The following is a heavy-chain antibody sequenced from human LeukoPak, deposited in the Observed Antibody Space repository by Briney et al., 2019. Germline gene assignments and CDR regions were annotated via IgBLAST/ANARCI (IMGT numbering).Heavy chain of an antibody. J-gene: IGHJ5*02. CDR1: GFTFSSYW. CDR2: IDSDGGGT. V-gene: IGHV3-74*01. Sequence: GGSLRLSCAASGFTFSSYWMHWVRQVPGKGLVWVSHIDSDGGGTTYADSVKGRFTISRDNARNTLYLQMNSLRDEDTAVYYCARDSPRTGPWGQGTLVTVSS. D-gene: IGHD1-1*01. CDR3: ARDSPRTGP.